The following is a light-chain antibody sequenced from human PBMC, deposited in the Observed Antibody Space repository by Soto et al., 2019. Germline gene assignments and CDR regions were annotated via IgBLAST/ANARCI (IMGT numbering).Light chain of an antibody. J-gene: IGKJ1*01. Sequence: MTQSPSTLSASPGQRATLSCRASQSVSSYLAWYQQKPGQAPRLLIYDASALTRGIPPRFSGSGSGTEFTLTISSLQPDDFATYYCQQYDSFSGTVGQGTKVDIK. V-gene: IGKV3-15*01. CDR3: QQYDSFSGT. CDR1: QSVSSY. CDR2: DAS.